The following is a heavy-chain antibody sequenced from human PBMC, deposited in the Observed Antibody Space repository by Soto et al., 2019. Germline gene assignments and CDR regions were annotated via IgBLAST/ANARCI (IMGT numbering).Heavy chain of an antibody. J-gene: IGHJ6*02. D-gene: IGHD3-9*01. V-gene: IGHV4-31*02. CDR3: ARDILTGYPLYYYYYGMDV. CDR1: GASIGSGDYY. Sequence: SETLSLTCTVSGASIGSGDYYWSWIRQHPGKGLEWIGYIYYSGGTYYNPSLKSRVTISVDTSKNQFSLKLSSVTAADTAVYYCARDILTGYPLYYYYYGMDVWGQGTTVTVSS. CDR2: IYYSGGT.